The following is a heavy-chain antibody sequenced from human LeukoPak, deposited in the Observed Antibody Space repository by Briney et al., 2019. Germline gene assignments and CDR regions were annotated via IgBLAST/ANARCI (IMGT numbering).Heavy chain of an antibody. J-gene: IGHJ6*02. V-gene: IGHV3-11*01. CDR3: ARDMYYGSGTPMQYGMDV. CDR2: ISSTGSTK. D-gene: IGHD3-10*01. CDR1: GFTFTFSDYY. Sequence: GGSLRLSCAASGFTFTFSDYYMSWIRQAPGKGLEWVSFISSTGSTKYYADSVEGRFTISRDNAKNSLYLQMNSLRVEDTAVYYCARDMYYGSGTPMQYGMDVWGQGTTVTVSS.